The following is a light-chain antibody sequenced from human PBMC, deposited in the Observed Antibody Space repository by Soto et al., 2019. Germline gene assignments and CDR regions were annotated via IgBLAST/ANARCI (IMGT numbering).Light chain of an antibody. V-gene: IGKV1-5*01. CDR1: QSISSW. Sequence: DIQMTQSPSILSASVGDRVTITCRASQSISSWLAWYQQKPGKAPKVLIYDASSLERGVPSRFSGSGTGIDFTLTISSLQPDDFATYYCQQYNSYSQTFGQGTKVDIK. CDR2: DAS. CDR3: QQYNSYSQT. J-gene: IGKJ1*01.